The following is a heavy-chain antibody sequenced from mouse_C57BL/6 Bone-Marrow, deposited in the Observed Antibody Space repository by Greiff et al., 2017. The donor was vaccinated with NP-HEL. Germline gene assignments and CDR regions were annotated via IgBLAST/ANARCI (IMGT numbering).Heavy chain of an antibody. CDR2: IDPSDSYT. CDR3: GRDSEGDYFYY. Sequence: QVQLQQPGAELVRPGTSVKLSCKASGYTFTSYWMHWVKQRPGQGLEWIGVIDPSDSYTNYNQKFKGKATLTVDTSSSTAYMQLSSLTSEDSAVYYCGRDSEGDYFYYEGRGTGTTVS. V-gene: IGHV1-59*01. CDR1: GYTFTSYW. J-gene: IGHJ2*03.